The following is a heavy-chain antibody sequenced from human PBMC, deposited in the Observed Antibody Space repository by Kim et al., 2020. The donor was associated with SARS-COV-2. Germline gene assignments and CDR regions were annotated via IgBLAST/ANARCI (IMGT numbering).Heavy chain of an antibody. D-gene: IGHD3-22*01. CDR1: GFTFDDYA. CDR2: ISWNSGSI. Sequence: GGSLRLSCAASGFTFDDYAMHWVRQAPGKGLEWVSGISWNSGSIGYADSVKGRFTISRDNAKNSLYLQMNSLRAEDTALYYCAKDGVRWYDSSGYLDYWGQGTLVTVSS. V-gene: IGHV3-9*01. CDR3: AKDGVRWYDSSGYLDY. J-gene: IGHJ4*02.